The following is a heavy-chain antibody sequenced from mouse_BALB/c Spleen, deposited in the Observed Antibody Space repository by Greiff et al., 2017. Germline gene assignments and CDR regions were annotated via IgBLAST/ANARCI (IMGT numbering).Heavy chain of an antibody. D-gene: IGHD2-1*01. V-gene: IGHV3-6*02. CDR1: GYSITSGYY. CDR3: ARGHGNYDYARDY. J-gene: IGHJ4*01. CDR2: ISYDGSN. Sequence: DVTLQESGPGLVKPSQSLSLTCSVTGYSITSGYYWTWIRQFPGNKLEWMGYISYDGSNNYNPSLKNRISITRDTSKNQFFLKLNSVTTEDTATYYCARGHGNYDYARDYWGQGTSGTVSS.